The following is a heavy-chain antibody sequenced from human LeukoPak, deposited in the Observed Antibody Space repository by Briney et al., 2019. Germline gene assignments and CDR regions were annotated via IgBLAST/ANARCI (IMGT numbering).Heavy chain of an antibody. D-gene: IGHD2-15*01. CDR2: IYPGDSDT. CDR1: GYSFTSYW. V-gene: IGHV5-51*01. J-gene: IGHJ6*03. Sequence: GEPLKISCKGSGYSFTSYWIGWVRQMPGKGLEWMGIIYPGDSDTRYSPSFQGQVTISADKSISTAYLQWSSLKASDTAMYYCARHLGGYCSGGSCGNYMDVWGKGTTVTVSS. CDR3: ARHLGGYCSGGSCGNYMDV.